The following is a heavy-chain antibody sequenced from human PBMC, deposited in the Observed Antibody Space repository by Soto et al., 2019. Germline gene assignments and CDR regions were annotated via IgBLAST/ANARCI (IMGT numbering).Heavy chain of an antibody. CDR1: GYTFTSYG. V-gene: IGHV1-18*01. CDR3: ARDLIGYSSSRAFDY. Sequence: GASVKVSCKASGYTFTSYGISWVRQAPGQGLEWMGWISAYNGNTNYAQKLQGRVTMTTDTSTSTAYMELRSLRSDDTAVYYCARDLIGYSSSRAFDYWGQGTLVTVSS. D-gene: IGHD6-13*01. CDR2: ISAYNGNT. J-gene: IGHJ4*02.